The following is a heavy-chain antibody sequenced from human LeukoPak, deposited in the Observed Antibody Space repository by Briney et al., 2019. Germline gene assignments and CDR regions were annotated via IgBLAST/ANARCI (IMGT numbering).Heavy chain of an antibody. V-gene: IGHV4-39*07. CDR3: ARGVRVYDSSGYLGRARHYYYYYMDV. J-gene: IGHJ6*03. CDR2: IYYSEST. D-gene: IGHD3-22*01. Sequence: PSETLSLTCTVSGGSISSSSYYWGWIRQPPGKGLEWIGSIYYSESTYYNPSLKSRVTISVDTSKNQFSLKLSSVTAADTAVYYRARGVRVYDSSGYLGRARHYYYYYMDVWGKGTTVTVSS. CDR1: GGSISSSSYY.